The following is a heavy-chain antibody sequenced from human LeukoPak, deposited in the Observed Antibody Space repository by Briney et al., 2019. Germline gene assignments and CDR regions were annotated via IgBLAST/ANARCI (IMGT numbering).Heavy chain of an antibody. CDR3: ARVSGSHYLFDY. V-gene: IGHV4-59*01. CDR2: IYYSGST. J-gene: IGHJ4*02. D-gene: IGHD3-10*01. Sequence: SETLSLTCTVSGGSISSYYWSWIQQPPGKGLEWIGYIYYSGSTNYNPSLKSRVTISVDTSKNQFSLKLSSVTAADTAVYYCARVSGSHYLFDYWGQGTLVTVSS. CDR1: GGSISSYY.